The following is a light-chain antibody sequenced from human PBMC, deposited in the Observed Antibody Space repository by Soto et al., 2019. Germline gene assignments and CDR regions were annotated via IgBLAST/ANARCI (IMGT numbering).Light chain of an antibody. J-gene: IGKJ1*01. CDR1: QSVSSSY. CDR2: GAS. Sequence: ETVLPHSPSSLSLSPGERATCSWTTSQSVSSSYLAWYQQKPGQAPRLLIYGASSRATGIPDRFSGSGSGTDFTLTICRLEHEDFAGYSCQQYGSSRAFGQGTKV. CDR3: QQYGSSRA. V-gene: IGKV3-20*01.